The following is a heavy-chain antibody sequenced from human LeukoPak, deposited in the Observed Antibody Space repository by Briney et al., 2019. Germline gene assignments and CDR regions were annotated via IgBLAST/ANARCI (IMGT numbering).Heavy chain of an antibody. D-gene: IGHD6-25*01. CDR3: AREGGFYRPLDY. CDR2: VHLDGRT. V-gene: IGHV4-4*02. CDR1: GGSVSSTNW. Sequence: PSETLSLTCGVSGGSVSSTNWWTWIRQPPGKGLKWIREVHLDGRTNFNPSLKRRLTMSVDLSENHFSLKLTSVTAADTAVYYCAREGGFYRPLDYSGQGTLVTVSS. J-gene: IGHJ4*02.